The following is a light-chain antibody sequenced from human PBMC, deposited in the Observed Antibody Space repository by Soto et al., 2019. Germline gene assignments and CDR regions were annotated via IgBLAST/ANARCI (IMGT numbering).Light chain of an antibody. V-gene: IGLV3-21*04. Sequence: SYELTQPPSESVSPGETASISCGRDRIGRKSVHWYQQKPGQAPVLVMYYDNDRPSEIPERFSGFNSGNTATLDISGVEAGDEADYYCQVWDSSSDHYVFGPGTKVTVL. J-gene: IGLJ1*01. CDR1: RIGRKS. CDR2: YDN. CDR3: QVWDSSSDHYV.